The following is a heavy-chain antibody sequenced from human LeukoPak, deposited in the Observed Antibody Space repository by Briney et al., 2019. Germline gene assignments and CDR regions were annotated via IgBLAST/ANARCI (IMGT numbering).Heavy chain of an antibody. D-gene: IGHD3-16*01. CDR1: GGSFSGHY. V-gene: IGHV4-34*01. Sequence: SETLSLTCAVYGGSFSGHYWGWIRQPPGKGLEWIGSIYYSGSTNYNPSLKSRVTISVDTSKNQFSLKLSSVTAADTAVYYCASYVWGSYFGPKRFDYWGQGTLVTVSS. J-gene: IGHJ4*02. CDR3: ASYVWGSYFGPKRFDY. CDR2: IYYSGST.